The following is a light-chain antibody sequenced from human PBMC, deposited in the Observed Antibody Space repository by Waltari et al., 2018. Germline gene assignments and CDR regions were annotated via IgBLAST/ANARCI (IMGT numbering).Light chain of an antibody. CDR2: DVS. Sequence: QSALTQPASVSGSPGQSITISCTGTSSDVGDYNYVSWYQRNPGKAPKFIIFDVSNRPSGVSNRFSGSKSGDTASLTISGLQAEDEADYYCSSYTSSSTYVVFGGGTKLTVL. CDR3: SSYTSSSTYVV. V-gene: IGLV2-14*03. J-gene: IGLJ2*01. CDR1: SSDVGDYNY.